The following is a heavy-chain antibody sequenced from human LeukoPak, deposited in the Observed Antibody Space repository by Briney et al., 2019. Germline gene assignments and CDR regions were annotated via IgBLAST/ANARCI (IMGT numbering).Heavy chain of an antibody. CDR3: AKDASSRCYGVPVYLDY. V-gene: IGHV3-23*01. CDR1: GFTFSSYA. CDR2: ISGSGGST. Sequence: GGSLSLSCAASGFTFSSYAMSWVRQAPGKGLEWVSAISGSGGSTYYADSVKGRFTISRDNSKNTLYLQMNSLRAEDTAVYYCAKDASSRCYGVPVYLDYWGQGTLVTVSS. D-gene: IGHD6-13*01. J-gene: IGHJ4*02.